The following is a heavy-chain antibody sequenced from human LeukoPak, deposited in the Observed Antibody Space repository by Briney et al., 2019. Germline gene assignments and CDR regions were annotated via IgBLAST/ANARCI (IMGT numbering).Heavy chain of an antibody. CDR2: INPNSGGT. V-gene: IGHV1-2*02. CDR3: ARPGTRANYDFWSGYWPGDYYYYMDV. Sequence: ASVKVSCKASGYTFTGYYMHWVRQAPGQGLEWMGWINPNSGGTNYAQKFQGRVTMTRDTSISTAYMELSRLRSDDTAVYYCARPGTRANYDFWSGYWPGDYYYYMDVWGKGTTVTVSS. CDR1: GYTFTGYY. J-gene: IGHJ6*03. D-gene: IGHD3-3*01.